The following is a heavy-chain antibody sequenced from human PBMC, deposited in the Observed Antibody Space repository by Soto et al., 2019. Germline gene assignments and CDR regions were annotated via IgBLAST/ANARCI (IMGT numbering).Heavy chain of an antibody. CDR1: GVPFSSYT. J-gene: IGHJ4*02. V-gene: IGHV1-69*04. CDR3: ARDRYSSGIIVH. Sequence: ASVEGCCKASGVPFSSYTISWVRQAPGQGLEWMGRIFPILGIANYAQKFQGRATITADKSTSTAYMELSSLRSEDTAVYYCARDRYSSGIIVHWGQGTLVTVTT. D-gene: IGHD6-25*01. CDR2: IFPILGIA.